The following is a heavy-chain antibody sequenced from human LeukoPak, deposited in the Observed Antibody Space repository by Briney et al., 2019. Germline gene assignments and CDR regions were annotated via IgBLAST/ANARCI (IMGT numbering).Heavy chain of an antibody. CDR3: AKAPMYDFWSGYYFDY. CDR1: GFTFSSYA. D-gene: IGHD3-3*01. Sequence: GGSLRLSCAASGFTFSSYAMSWVRQAPGKGLEWVSGISGSGTGTDHADSVKGRFTISRENSKNTLYLQMNSLRAEDTAVYYCAKAPMYDFWSGYYFDYWGQGTLVTVSS. CDR2: ISGSGTGT. V-gene: IGHV3-23*01. J-gene: IGHJ4*02.